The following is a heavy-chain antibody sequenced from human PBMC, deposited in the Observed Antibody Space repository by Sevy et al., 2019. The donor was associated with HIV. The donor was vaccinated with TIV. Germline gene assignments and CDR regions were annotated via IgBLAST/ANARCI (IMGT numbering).Heavy chain of an antibody. V-gene: IGHV1-69*06. CDR2: IIPIFGTA. J-gene: IGHJ3*02. CDR3: AWVVKYYDSSGYYAAFDI. CDR1: GGTFSSYA. D-gene: IGHD3-22*01. Sequence: ASVKVSCKASGGTFSSYAISWVRQAPGQGLEWMGGIIPIFGTANYAQKFQGRVTITADKSTSTAYMELSSLGSEDTAVYYCAWVVKYYDSSGYYAAFDIWGQGTMVTVSS.